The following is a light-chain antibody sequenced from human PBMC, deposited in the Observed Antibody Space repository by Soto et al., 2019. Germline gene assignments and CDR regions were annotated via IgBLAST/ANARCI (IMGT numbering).Light chain of an antibody. CDR2: AAS. J-gene: IGKJ4*01. CDR3: QQLRMYPST. V-gene: IGKV1-9*01. CDR1: QDIAIY. Sequence: IQLTQSPSSLSASVGDRVTITCRASQDIAIYLAWYQQKPGEAPKLLIYAASTLYGGVPSRFSGSGSGTDFALPITSLHDEDFATYYCQQLRMYPSTFGGGTKVESK.